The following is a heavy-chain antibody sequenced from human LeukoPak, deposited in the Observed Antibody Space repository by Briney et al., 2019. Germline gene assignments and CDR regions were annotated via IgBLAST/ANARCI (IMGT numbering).Heavy chain of an antibody. Sequence: PSETLSLTCAVSGGSISSGGYSWSWLRQPPGKGLEWIVYIYYSGSTYYNPSLKSRVTISVDTSKNQFSLKLSSVTAADTAVYYCARAGRALKRWLQSPFDYWGQGTLVTVSS. CDR2: IYYSGST. V-gene: IGHV4-30-4*07. CDR1: GGSISSGGYS. D-gene: IGHD5-24*01. J-gene: IGHJ4*02. CDR3: ARAGRALKRWLQSPFDY.